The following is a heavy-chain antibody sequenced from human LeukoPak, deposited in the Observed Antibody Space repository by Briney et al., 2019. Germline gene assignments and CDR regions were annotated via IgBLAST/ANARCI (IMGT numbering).Heavy chain of an antibody. CDR2: ISWSGGST. CDR1: GFTFDDYT. D-gene: IGHD3-22*01. V-gene: IGHV3-43*01. Sequence: GGSLRLSCAASGFTFDDYTMHWVRQAPGKGLEWVSLISWSGGSTYYADSVKGRFTTSRDNSKNSLYLQMNSLRTEDTAFYYCAKGTVVVTGPLDFWGQGILVTVSS. CDR3: AKGTVVVTGPLDF. J-gene: IGHJ4*02.